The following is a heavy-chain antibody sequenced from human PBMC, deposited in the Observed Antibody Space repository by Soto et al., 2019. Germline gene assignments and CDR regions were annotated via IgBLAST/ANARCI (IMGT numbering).Heavy chain of an antibody. V-gene: IGHV4-39*01. Sequence: QLQLQESGPGLVKPSETLSLTCTVSGGSISSSSYYWGWIRQPPGKGLEWIGSIYYSGSTYYNPSLTSRATISVDTSKRQFALELTSVTAADTAVYYCASPKIAFYNWFDPWGQGTLVPVSS. D-gene: IGHD3-3*02. CDR1: GGSISSSSYY. CDR2: IYYSGST. CDR3: ASPKIAFYNWFDP. J-gene: IGHJ5*02.